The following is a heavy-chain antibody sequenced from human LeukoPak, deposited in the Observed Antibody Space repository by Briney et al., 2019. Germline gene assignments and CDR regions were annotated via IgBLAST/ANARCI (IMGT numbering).Heavy chain of an antibody. D-gene: IGHD6-19*01. CDR2: IYSEWSCS. V-gene: IGHV3-74*01. J-gene: IGHJ4*02. CDR3: VRGYSSGWYYLDY. CDR1: VFTFSSFL. Sequence: PRGGLRLSCAPSVFTFSSFLMHCVRQAPGKGLGWVSRIYSEWSCSSYVDYVKGRFTIPRDDAKHTMYLQMTGLRAEETAVYYCVRGYSSGWYYLDYWGRGTLVTVS.